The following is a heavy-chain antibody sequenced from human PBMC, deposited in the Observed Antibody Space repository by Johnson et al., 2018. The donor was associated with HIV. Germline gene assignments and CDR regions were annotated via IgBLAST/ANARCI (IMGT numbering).Heavy chain of an antibody. J-gene: IGHJ3*02. Sequence: VQLVESGGGLVQPGGSLRLSCAASGFTFSSYWMHWVRQAPGKGLVWVSRINSDGSSPSYADSVKGRFTISRDNAKNTLYLQMNSLRAEDTAVYYCAKSSSGELLYAFDIWGQGTMVTVSS. CDR1: GFTFSSYW. D-gene: IGHD1-26*01. V-gene: IGHV3-74*02. CDR3: AKSSSGELLYAFDI. CDR2: INSDGSSP.